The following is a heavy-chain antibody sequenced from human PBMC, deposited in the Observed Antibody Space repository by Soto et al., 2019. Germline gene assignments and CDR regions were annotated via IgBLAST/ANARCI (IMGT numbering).Heavy chain of an antibody. D-gene: IGHD5-12*01. CDR3: TTDRGWLQFLGYYYYYGMDV. CDR2: IKSKTDGGTT. Sequence: GGSLRLSCAASGFTFSNAWMSWVRQAPGKGLEWVGRIKSKTDGGTTDYAAPVKGRFTISRDDSKNTLYLQMNSLKTEDTAVYYCTTDRGWLQFLGYYYYYGMDVWGQETTVTVSS. CDR1: GFTFSNAW. J-gene: IGHJ6*02. V-gene: IGHV3-15*01.